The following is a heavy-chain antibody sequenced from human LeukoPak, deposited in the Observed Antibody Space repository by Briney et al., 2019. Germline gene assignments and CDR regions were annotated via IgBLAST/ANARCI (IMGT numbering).Heavy chain of an antibody. CDR3: ATVLGLRVLKIAGPPVSWFDP. CDR1: GYTLTELS. Sequence: ASVKVSCKVSGYTLTELSMHWVRQAPGKGLEWMGGFDPEDGETIYAQKFQGRVTMTEDTSTDTAYMGLSSLRSEDTAVYYCATVLGLRVLKIAGPPVSWFDPWGQGTLVTVSS. J-gene: IGHJ5*02. D-gene: IGHD6-13*01. CDR2: FDPEDGET. V-gene: IGHV1-24*01.